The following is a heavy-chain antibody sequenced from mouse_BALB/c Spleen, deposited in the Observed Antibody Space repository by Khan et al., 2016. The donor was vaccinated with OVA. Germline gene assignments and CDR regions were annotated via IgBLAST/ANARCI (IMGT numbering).Heavy chain of an antibody. Sequence: VELVESGPDLVAPSQSLSITCTVSGFSLTDYAVSWIRQPPGKGLEWLGVIWGGGSKYYNSALKSRLSISKDNSKSQVFLKMNSLQTDDTAMYYCAKDPPYYGMDYWGQGTSVTVSS. CDR3: AKDPPYYGMDY. V-gene: IGHV2-6-5*01. CDR2: IWGGGSK. CDR1: GFSLTDYA. J-gene: IGHJ4*01.